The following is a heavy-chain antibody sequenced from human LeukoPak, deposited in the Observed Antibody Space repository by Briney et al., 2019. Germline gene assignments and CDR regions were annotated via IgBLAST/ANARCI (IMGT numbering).Heavy chain of an antibody. J-gene: IGHJ4*02. CDR2: INHSGST. Sequence: PSETLSLTCAVYGGSFSGYYWGWIRQPPGKGLEWIGEINHSGSTNYNPSLKSRVTISVDTSKNQFSLKLSSVTAADTAVYYCARGYSSSSEADYWGQGTLVTVSS. CDR3: ARGYSSSSEADY. CDR1: GGSFSGYY. V-gene: IGHV4-34*01. D-gene: IGHD6-6*01.